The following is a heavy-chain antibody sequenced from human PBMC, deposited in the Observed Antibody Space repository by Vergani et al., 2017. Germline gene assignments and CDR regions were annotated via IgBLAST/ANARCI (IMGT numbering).Heavy chain of an antibody. V-gene: IGHV3-74*03. CDR3: ARARCIETCYMSNWLDS. CDR1: GFSFNSYW. J-gene: IGHJ5*01. D-gene: IGHD3-9*01. Sequence: DVHLAESGGGFFQPGGSLRLSCSASGFSFNSYWMHWFGQVPGKGLLWVSRIKSDGSITAYADSVKGRFTISRDNAQNTLYLQMNSLRVEDTGVYYCARARCIETCYMSNWLDSWGQGTLVTVSS. CDR2: IKSDGSIT.